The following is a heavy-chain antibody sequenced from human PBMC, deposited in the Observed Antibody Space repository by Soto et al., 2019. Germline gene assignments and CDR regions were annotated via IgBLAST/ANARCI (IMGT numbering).Heavy chain of an antibody. CDR2: ISYDGSNK. Sequence: QVQLVESGGGVVQPGRSLRLSCAASGFTFSSYAMHWVRQAPGKGLEWVAVISYDGSNKYYADSVKGRFTISRDNSKNXLXRQMNSLRAEDTAVYYCARDATTVTTFGVYYYGMDVWGQGTTVTVSS. J-gene: IGHJ6*02. CDR1: GFTFSSYA. V-gene: IGHV3-30-3*01. CDR3: ARDATTVTTFGVYYYGMDV. D-gene: IGHD4-17*01.